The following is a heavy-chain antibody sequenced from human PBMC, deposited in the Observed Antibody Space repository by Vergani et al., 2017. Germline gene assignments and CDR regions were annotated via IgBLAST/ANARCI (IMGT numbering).Heavy chain of an antibody. D-gene: IGHD6-13*01. V-gene: IGHV4-34*01. CDR2: INHSGST. CDR3: ASQWIAAAGNFDN. J-gene: IGHJ4*02. CDR1: GGSFSGYY. Sequence: QVQLQQWGAGLLKPSETLSLTCAVYGGSFSGYYWSWIRQPPGKGLEWIGEINHSGSTNYNPSLKSRVTISVDTSKNQFSLKVSSVTAADTAVYYCASQWIAAAGNFDNWGQGTLVTVSS.